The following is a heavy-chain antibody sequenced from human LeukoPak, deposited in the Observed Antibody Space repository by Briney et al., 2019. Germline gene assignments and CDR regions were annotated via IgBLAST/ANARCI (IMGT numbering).Heavy chain of an antibody. V-gene: IGHV1-69*05. Sequence: GASVKVSCKASGYTFTSYGISWVRQAPGQGLEWMGRIIPIFGTANYAQKFQGRVTITTDESTSTAYMELSSLRSEDTAVYYCATDILTGYSDYWGQGTLVTVSS. J-gene: IGHJ4*02. CDR2: IIPIFGTA. CDR1: GYTFTSYG. D-gene: IGHD3-9*01. CDR3: ATDILTGYSDY.